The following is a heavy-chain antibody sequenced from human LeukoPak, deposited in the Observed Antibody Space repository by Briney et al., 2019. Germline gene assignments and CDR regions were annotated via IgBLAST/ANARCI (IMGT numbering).Heavy chain of an antibody. CDR3: ARIAAAGNGYFDY. D-gene: IGHD6-13*01. Sequence: SCPTLVNPTQTLTLTCTFSGFSLSTSGMRVSWIRQPPGKALEWLARIDWDDDKFYSTSLKTRLTISKDTSKNQVVLTMTNMHPVDTATYYCARIAAAGNGYFDYWGQGTLVTVSS. J-gene: IGHJ4*02. CDR1: GFSLSTSGMR. CDR2: IDWDDDK. V-gene: IGHV2-70*04.